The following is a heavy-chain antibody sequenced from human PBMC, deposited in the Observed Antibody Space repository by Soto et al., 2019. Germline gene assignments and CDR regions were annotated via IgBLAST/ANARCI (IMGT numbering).Heavy chain of an antibody. J-gene: IGHJ4*02. V-gene: IGHV4-4*07. Sequence: QVQLQESGPGLVKPSETLSLSCTVSGGSINTYYWNWIRQTAGKGLEWIGRIYSSGATNYNPSLKSRVTMSTDTSTNHFSLRLSSVTPADTAVYYCAREHKVVNDFEFWGQGILVTVSS. CDR1: GGSINTYY. CDR3: AREHKVVNDFEF. CDR2: IYSSGAT. D-gene: IGHD2-15*01.